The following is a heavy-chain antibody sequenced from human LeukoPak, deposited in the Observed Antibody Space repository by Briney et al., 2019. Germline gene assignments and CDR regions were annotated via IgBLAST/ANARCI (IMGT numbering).Heavy chain of an antibody. CDR2: INPDSGGT. D-gene: IGHD3-22*01. J-gene: IGHJ4*02. CDR1: GYTFTGYY. Sequence: ASVKVSCKASGYTFTGYYMHWVRQAPGQGLEWMGWINPDSGGTKYAQKFQGRVTMTTDTSIRTAYMQLSRLSSDDTAVYYCARVDDRGHYYDSSGPRKLFDYWGQGTLVTVSS. V-gene: IGHV1-2*02. CDR3: ARVDDRGHYYDSSGPRKLFDY.